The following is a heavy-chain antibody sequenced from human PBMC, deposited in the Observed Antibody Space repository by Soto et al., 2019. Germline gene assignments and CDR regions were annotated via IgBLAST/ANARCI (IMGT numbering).Heavy chain of an antibody. CDR3: ARVGSDYSHSGVIDY. CDR1: GFTFSNHS. CDR2: IIMSSGDI. J-gene: IGHJ4*02. Sequence: EVQLVESGGGLVKPGGSLRLSCAASGFTFSNHSINWVRQAPGKGLEWVSSIIMSSGDIYYADSVMGRFTISRDNAKNSLSLQMNSLRAEDTAVYYCARVGSDYSHSGVIDYWGQGALVTVSS. D-gene: IGHD1-26*01. V-gene: IGHV3-21*01.